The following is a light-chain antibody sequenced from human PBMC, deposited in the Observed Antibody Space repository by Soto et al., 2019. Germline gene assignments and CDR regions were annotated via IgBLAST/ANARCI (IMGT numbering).Light chain of an antibody. CDR3: QQYNEFQYT. CDR1: QSISNW. J-gene: IGKJ2*01. CDR2: KAT. Sequence: DIQMTQSPSSLSASVGDRVTISCRASQSISNWLAWYRQKPGKAPKLLIYKATNLQSGVASRFSGSGSGTEFSLTISSLQPDDFAVYYCQQYNEFQYTFGQGTRLDI. V-gene: IGKV1-5*03.